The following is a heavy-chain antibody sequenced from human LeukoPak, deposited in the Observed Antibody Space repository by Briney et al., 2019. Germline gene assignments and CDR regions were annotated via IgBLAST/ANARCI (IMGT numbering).Heavy chain of an antibody. CDR2: IYSGGST. J-gene: IGHJ4*02. V-gene: IGHV3-53*01. CDR3: AKRSGSSGYYTLFDY. D-gene: IGHD3-22*01. Sequence: GGSLRLSCAASGFTVSSNYMSWVRQAPGKGLEWVSVIYSGGSTYYADSVKGRFTISRDNSKNTLYLQMNSLRAEDTAVYYCAKRSGSSGYYTLFDYWGQGTLVTVSS. CDR1: GFTVSSNY.